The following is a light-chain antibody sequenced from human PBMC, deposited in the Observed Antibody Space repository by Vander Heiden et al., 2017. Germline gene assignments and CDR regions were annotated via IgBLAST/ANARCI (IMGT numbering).Light chain of an antibody. CDR2: KAS. CDR3: QQYNSYSYT. Sequence: IQMTPSPSILSASVGHRVTITCRASQSISSWLAWYQQKPGKAPKLLIYKASSLESGVPARFSGSGSGTEFTLTISSLQPDDFASYYCQQYNSYSYTFGQGTKLEIK. CDR1: QSISSW. J-gene: IGKJ2*01. V-gene: IGKV1-5*03.